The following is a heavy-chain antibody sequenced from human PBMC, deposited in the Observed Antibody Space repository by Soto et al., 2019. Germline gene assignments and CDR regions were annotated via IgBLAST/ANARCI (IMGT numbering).Heavy chain of an antibody. CDR2: IYYSGST. CDR3: AIYDFPDAFDI. Sequence: SETLSLTFTVSGGSISSSSYYWGWIRQPPGKGLEWIGSIYYSGSTYYNPSLKSRVTISVDTSKNQFSLKLSSVTAADTAVYYCAIYDFPDAFDIWGQGTMVTVSS. V-gene: IGHV4-39*01. J-gene: IGHJ3*02. CDR1: GGSISSSSYY. D-gene: IGHD3-3*01.